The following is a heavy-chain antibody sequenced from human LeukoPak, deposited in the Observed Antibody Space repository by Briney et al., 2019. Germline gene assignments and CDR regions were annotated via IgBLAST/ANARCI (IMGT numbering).Heavy chain of an antibody. D-gene: IGHD6-6*01. Sequence: GGSLRLSCAASGFTFSSYAMSWVRQAPGKGLEWVSAISGSGGSTYYADSVKGRFTISRDNAKNSLYLQMNSLRAEDTAVYYCARDYDGIVARHGVYNYWGQGTLVTVSS. CDR3: ARDYDGIVARHGVYNY. CDR2: ISGSGGST. CDR1: GFTFSSYA. V-gene: IGHV3-23*01. J-gene: IGHJ4*02.